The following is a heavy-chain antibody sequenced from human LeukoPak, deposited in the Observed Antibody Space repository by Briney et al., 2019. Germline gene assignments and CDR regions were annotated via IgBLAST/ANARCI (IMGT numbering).Heavy chain of an antibody. V-gene: IGHV3-7*01. CDR2: IKQDGSEK. Sequence: GGSLRLSCAASGFTFSSYWMSWVRQAPGKGLEWVANIKQDGSEKYYVDSVKGRFTISRDNAKNSLYLQMNSLRAEDTAVYHCARILSDYYGSGSYAKFDYWGQGTLVTVSS. CDR1: GFTFSSYW. D-gene: IGHD3-10*01. CDR3: ARILSDYYGSGSYAKFDY. J-gene: IGHJ4*02.